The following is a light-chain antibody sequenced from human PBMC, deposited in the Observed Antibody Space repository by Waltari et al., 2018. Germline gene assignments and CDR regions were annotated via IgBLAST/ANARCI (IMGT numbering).Light chain of an antibody. V-gene: IGKV1-5*03. CDR2: QAS. Sequence: DIQMTQSPSTLSASVGNRVTITCRASQSISSWLAWYQQKPGKAPNLLIYQASSLQSGVPSRFSGSGSGTEFTLTIRGLQPEDFATYYCQQYATYSWTFGQGTKVEIK. J-gene: IGKJ1*01. CDR3: QQYATYSWT. CDR1: QSISSW.